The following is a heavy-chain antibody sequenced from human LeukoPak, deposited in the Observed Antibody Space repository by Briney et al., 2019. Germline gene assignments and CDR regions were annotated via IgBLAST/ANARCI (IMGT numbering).Heavy chain of an antibody. CDR1: GLTFSSYG. V-gene: IGHV3-30*02. D-gene: IGHD6-19*01. J-gene: IGHJ4*02. Sequence: GGSLRLSCAASGLTFSSYGMHWVRQAPGKGLEWVAFIRYDGSNKYYAGSVKGRFTISRDNSKNTLYLQMNSLRAEDTAVYYCARDQEAVAGRAFDYWGQGTLVTVSS. CDR2: IRYDGSNK. CDR3: ARDQEAVAGRAFDY.